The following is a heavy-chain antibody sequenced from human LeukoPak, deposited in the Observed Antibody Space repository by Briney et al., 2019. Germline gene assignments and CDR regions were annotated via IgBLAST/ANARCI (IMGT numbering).Heavy chain of an antibody. D-gene: IGHD6-19*01. CDR3: AMQRESSGAFRY. CDR2: IRYDGSNK. CDR1: GFTFSSYG. V-gene: IGHV3-30*02. J-gene: IGHJ4*02. Sequence: GGSLRLSCAASGFTFSSYGMHWVRQAPGKGLEWVAFIRYDGSNKYYADSVKGRFTISRDNAKNSLYLQMNSLRAEDTAVYYCAMQRESSGAFRYWGQGTLVTVSS.